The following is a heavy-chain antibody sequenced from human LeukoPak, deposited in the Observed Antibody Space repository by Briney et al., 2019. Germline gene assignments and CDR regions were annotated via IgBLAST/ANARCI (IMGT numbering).Heavy chain of an antibody. J-gene: IGHJ4*02. Sequence: GGSLRLSCAASGFTFSSYSMNWVRQAPGKGLEWVSYISSSSSTIYYADSVKGRFTISRDNAKNSLYLQMNSLRAEDTAVYYCASSNYYDSSGYDRYFDYWGQGTLVTVSS. V-gene: IGHV3-48*01. CDR2: ISSSSSTI. CDR1: GFTFSSYS. D-gene: IGHD3-22*01. CDR3: ASSNYYDSSGYDRYFDY.